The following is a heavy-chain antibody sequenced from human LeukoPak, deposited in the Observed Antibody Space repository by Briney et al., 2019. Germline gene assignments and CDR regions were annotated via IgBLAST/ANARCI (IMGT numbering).Heavy chain of an antibody. CDR1: GGSFSGYY. V-gene: IGHV4-34*01. CDR3: ARAPPLYSSSWYVLWFDP. J-gene: IGHJ5*02. D-gene: IGHD6-13*01. CDR2: INHSGST. Sequence: PSETLSLTCAVYGGSFSGYYWSWIRQPPGKGLEWIGEINHSGSTNYNPSLKSRVTISVDTSKNQFSLKLSSVTAADTAGYYCARAPPLYSSSWYVLWFDPWGQGTLVTVSS.